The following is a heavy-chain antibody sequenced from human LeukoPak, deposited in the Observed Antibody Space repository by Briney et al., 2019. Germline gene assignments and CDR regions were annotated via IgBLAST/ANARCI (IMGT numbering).Heavy chain of an antibody. CDR1: GYTFTSYD. Sequence: ASVKVSCKASGYTFTSYDINWVRQATGQGLEWMGWMNPNSGNTGYAQKFQGRVTMTRNTSISTAYMELSSLRSEDTAVYYCALSSSWYVGFDYWGQGTLVTVSS. J-gene: IGHJ4*02. D-gene: IGHD6-13*01. V-gene: IGHV1-8*01. CDR2: MNPNSGNT. CDR3: ALSSSWYVGFDY.